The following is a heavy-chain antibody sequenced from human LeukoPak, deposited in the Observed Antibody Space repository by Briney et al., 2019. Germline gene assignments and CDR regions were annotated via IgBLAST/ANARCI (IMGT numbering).Heavy chain of an antibody. D-gene: IGHD6-13*01. J-gene: IGHJ4*02. V-gene: IGHV3-30*02. CDR1: GFTFSSYP. Sequence: GRSLRLSCAVSGFTFSSYPMHWVRQAPGKGLEWVAFIRYDGSNKFYADSVKGRFTISRDNSKNTLYLQMNSLRAEDTAVYYCTKDSHSYSSSWYGNWGQGTLVTVSS. CDR2: IRYDGSNK. CDR3: TKDSHSYSSSWYGN.